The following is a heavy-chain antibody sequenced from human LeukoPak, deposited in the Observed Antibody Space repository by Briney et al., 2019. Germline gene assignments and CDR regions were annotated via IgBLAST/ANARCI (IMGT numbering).Heavy chain of an antibody. Sequence: GASVKVSCKASGYTFTSYYMHWGRQAPGQGLEWMGIINPSGGSTSYAPKFQGRVTMTRDTATSTVYMELNSLISEDTAVYYCARAPYYDSLTGYYTSFDYWGQGTLVTVSS. V-gene: IGHV1-46*01. D-gene: IGHD3-9*01. J-gene: IGHJ4*02. CDR3: ARAPYYDSLTGYYTSFDY. CDR1: GYTFTSYY. CDR2: INPSGGST.